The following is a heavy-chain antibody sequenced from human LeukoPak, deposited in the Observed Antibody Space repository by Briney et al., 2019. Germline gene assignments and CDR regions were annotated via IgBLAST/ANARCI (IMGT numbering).Heavy chain of an antibody. Sequence: ASVKVSCKASGYTFTSYGISWVRQAPGQGLEWMGIINPSGGSTSYAQKFQGRVTMTRDTSTSTVYMELSSLRSEDTAVYYCARPSRSNIVVVPAAMTEGGFDYWGQGTLVTVSS. CDR1: GYTFTSYG. V-gene: IGHV1-46*01. D-gene: IGHD2-2*01. CDR2: INPSGGST. J-gene: IGHJ4*02. CDR3: ARPSRSNIVVVPAAMTEGGFDY.